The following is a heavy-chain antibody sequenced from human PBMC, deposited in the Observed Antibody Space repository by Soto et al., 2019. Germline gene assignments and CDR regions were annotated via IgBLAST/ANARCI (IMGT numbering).Heavy chain of an antibody. CDR3: ARGDYYEDTGTFEN. J-gene: IGHJ4*02. V-gene: IGHV1-18*04. Sequence: QVHLVQSGGELKKPGASVKVSCKASGYSFSDFGITWVRQAPGQGLEWMGWISGNNGNTNYAQKVQGRVTLTADTSTSTAYMEMRAPTSDDTGIYYCARGDYYEDTGTFENWGQGTPVTVSS. CDR2: ISGNNGNT. CDR1: GYSFSDFG. D-gene: IGHD4-17*01.